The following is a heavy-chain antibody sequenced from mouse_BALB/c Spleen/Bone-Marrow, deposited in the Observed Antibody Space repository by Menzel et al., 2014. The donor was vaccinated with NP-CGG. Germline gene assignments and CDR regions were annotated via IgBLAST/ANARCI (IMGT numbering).Heavy chain of an antibody. D-gene: IGHD1-1*01. J-gene: IGHJ3*01. V-gene: IGHV2-9*02. Sequence: QVQLKDSGPGLVAPSQSLSITCTVSEFSLTSYGVHWVRQPPGKGLEWLGVIWAGGSTNYNSALMSRLSISKDNSKSXVFLKMNSLQTDDTAMYYCARGGSSRAWFAYWGQGTLVTVSA. CDR3: ARGGSSRAWFAY. CDR1: EFSLTSYG. CDR2: IWAGGST.